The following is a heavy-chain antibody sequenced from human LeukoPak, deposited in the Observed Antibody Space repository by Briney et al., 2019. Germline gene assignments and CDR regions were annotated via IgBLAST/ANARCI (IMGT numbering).Heavy chain of an antibody. CDR3: ARIGDGHNRPPDY. CDR1: VGSFSGYY. CDR2: INDGGST. D-gene: IGHD5-24*01. J-gene: IGHJ4*02. Sequence: SEXXXXTCAVYVGSFSGYYWSWIRQPPGKGLEGIGEINDGGSTNYSPSLKSRVTLSVEKSKNQFSLRLNSVTAADTAVYYCARIGDGHNRPPDYWGQGTTVTVSS. V-gene: IGHV4-34*01.